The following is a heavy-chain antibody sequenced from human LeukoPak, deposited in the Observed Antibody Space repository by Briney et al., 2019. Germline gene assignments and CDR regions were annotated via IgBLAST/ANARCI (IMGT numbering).Heavy chain of an antibody. CDR1: GGSISSYY. Sequence: PSETLSLTCTVSGGSISSYYWSWIRQPAGKGVEWIGRIYTSGSTNYNPSLKSRVTMSVDTSKNQFFLKLSSVTAADTAVYCCASLSGHSGSFDYWGQGTLVTVSS. V-gene: IGHV4-4*07. J-gene: IGHJ4*02. D-gene: IGHD6-6*01. CDR2: IYTSGST. CDR3: ASLSGHSGSFDY.